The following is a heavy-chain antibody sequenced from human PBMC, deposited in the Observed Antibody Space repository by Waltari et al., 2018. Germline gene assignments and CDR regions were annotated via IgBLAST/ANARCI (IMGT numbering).Heavy chain of an antibody. J-gene: IGHJ4*02. CDR2: INPNSGGT. V-gene: IGHV1-2*06. CDR3: ARASAAAGWGFFDY. Sequence: QVPLVQSWAAWKKPGASVQVSCRASGSSFTGSYIHVVRQAPGQGLEWMERINPNSGGTNYAQKFQGRVTMTRDTSISTAYMELSRLRSDDTAVYYCARASAAAGWGFFDYWGQGTLVTVSS. CDR1: GSSFTGSY. D-gene: IGHD6-13*01.